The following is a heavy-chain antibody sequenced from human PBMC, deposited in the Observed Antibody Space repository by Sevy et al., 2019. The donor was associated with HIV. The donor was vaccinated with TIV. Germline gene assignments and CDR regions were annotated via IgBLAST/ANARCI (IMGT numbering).Heavy chain of an antibody. D-gene: IGHD3-22*01. CDR2: LSSSSSTI. V-gene: IGHV3-48*02. CDR3: ARDLSGPYSGYYPPSFDY. Sequence: GGSLRLSCAASGFTFSSYSMNWVRLAPGKGLEWVSYLSSSSSTIDYADSVKGRFTISRDNAKNSLYLQMNSLRDEDTAVYYCARDLSGPYSGYYPPSFDYWGQGTLVTVSS. CDR1: GFTFSSYS. J-gene: IGHJ4*02.